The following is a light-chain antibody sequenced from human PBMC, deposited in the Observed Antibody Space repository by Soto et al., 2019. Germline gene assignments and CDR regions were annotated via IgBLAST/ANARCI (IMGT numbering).Light chain of an antibody. V-gene: IGKV1-39*01. CDR2: AAS. J-gene: IGKJ2*01. CDR3: QQSYSTPPEYT. CDR1: QSISTY. Sequence: DLPMTQSPSSLSASVGDRVTITCRAGQSISTYLNWYQQKPGKAPNLLIYAASNLQSGVPSRFSGSGSGTHFTLTIDSLQPGDYATYFCQQSYSTPPEYTFGQGTKLEIK.